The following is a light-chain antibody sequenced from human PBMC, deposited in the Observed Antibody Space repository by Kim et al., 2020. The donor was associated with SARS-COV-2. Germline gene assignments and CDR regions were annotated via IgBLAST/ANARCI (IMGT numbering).Light chain of an antibody. Sequence: SASVGNGVNITCQASRDISNYLNWYQQKPGRAPNLLIYDASNLHTGVSSRFSGTGSGTEFTFTINSLQPEDVATYFCQQYEDLPYTFGQGTKLEIK. V-gene: IGKV1-33*01. CDR2: DAS. CDR1: RDISNY. J-gene: IGKJ2*01. CDR3: QQYEDLPYT.